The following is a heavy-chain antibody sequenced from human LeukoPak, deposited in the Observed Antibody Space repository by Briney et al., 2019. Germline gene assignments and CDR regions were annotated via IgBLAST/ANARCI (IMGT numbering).Heavy chain of an antibody. V-gene: IGHV5-51*01. J-gene: IGHJ4*02. Sequence: NRGESLKISCKGSGYRFTSYWIGWVRQMPGKGLEWMGIIYPGDSSTRYSPSFQGQVTISADKSISTAYLQWSSLKASDTAMYYCARHSGSYYIEYYFDYWGQGTLVTVSS. D-gene: IGHD1-26*01. CDR3: ARHSGSYYIEYYFDY. CDR1: GYRFTSYW. CDR2: IYPGDSST.